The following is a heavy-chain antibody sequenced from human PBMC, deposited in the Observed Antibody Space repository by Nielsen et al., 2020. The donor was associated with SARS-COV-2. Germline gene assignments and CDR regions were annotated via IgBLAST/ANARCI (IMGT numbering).Heavy chain of an antibody. Sequence: GGSLRLFCAASGFTFSSYWMHWVRQAPGKGLVWVSRINSDGSSTSYADSVKGRFTISRDNAKNTLYLQMNSLRAEDTAVYYCAREGRGLSYGDYVRVVGWFDPWGQGTLVTVSS. J-gene: IGHJ5*02. CDR1: GFTFSSYW. CDR2: INSDGSST. CDR3: AREGRGLSYGDYVRVVGWFDP. V-gene: IGHV3-74*01. D-gene: IGHD4-17*01.